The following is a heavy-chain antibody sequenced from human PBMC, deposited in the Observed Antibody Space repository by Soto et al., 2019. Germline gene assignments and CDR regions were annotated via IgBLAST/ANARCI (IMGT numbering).Heavy chain of an antibody. CDR1: GFTFSSYA. CDR3: ARAPSSYGDPHFDY. Sequence: PGGSLRLSCAASGFTFSSYAMHWVRQAPGKGLEWVAVISYDGSNKYYADSVKGRFTISRDNSKNTLYLQMNSLRAEDTAVYYCARAPSSYGDPHFDYWGQGTLVTVSS. J-gene: IGHJ4*02. V-gene: IGHV3-30-3*01. CDR2: ISYDGSNK. D-gene: IGHD4-17*01.